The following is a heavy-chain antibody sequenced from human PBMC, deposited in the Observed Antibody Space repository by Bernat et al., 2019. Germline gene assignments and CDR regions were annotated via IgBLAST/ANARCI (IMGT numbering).Heavy chain of an antibody. CDR1: GFTFSSYA. V-gene: IGHV3-30-3*01. CDR2: ISYDGSNK. CDR3: AREEDTATPQGFDY. J-gene: IGHJ4*02. Sequence: QVQLVESGGGVVQPGRSLRLSCAASGFTFSSYAMHWVRQAPGKGLEWVAVISYDGSNKYYADSVKGRFTISRDNSKNTLYLQMNSLRAEDTAVYYCAREEDTATPQGFDYWGQGTLVTVSS. D-gene: IGHD5-18*01.